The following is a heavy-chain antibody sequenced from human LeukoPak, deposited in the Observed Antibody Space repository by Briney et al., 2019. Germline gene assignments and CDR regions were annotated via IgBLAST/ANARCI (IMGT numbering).Heavy chain of an antibody. J-gene: IGHJ2*01. D-gene: IGHD2-15*01. V-gene: IGHV1-69*13. Sequence: ASVKVSCKASGGTFSSYAISWVRQAPGQGLEWMGGIIPIFGTANYAQKFQGRVTITADESTSTAYMELSSLRSEDTAVYYCARVLGEYCSGGSCRLENWYFDLWGRDTLVTVSS. CDR3: ARVLGEYCSGGSCRLENWYFDL. CDR1: GGTFSSYA. CDR2: IIPIFGTA.